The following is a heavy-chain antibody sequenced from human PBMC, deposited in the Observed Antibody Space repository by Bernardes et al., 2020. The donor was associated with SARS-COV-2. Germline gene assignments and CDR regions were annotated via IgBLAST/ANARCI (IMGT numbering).Heavy chain of an antibody. Sequence: SETLSLTCAVYGGSFSGYSWSWMRQSPGKGLEWIGDINHSGSTNYNPSLKTRVTMSLDTSKNQFSLKLSSVTAADTAVYYCASGLGLPFTIFGVVQSWWFDPWGQGTLVTVSS. CDR2: INHSGST. D-gene: IGHD3-3*01. J-gene: IGHJ5*02. CDR1: GGSFSGYS. CDR3: ASGLGLPFTIFGVVQSWWFDP. V-gene: IGHV4-34*01.